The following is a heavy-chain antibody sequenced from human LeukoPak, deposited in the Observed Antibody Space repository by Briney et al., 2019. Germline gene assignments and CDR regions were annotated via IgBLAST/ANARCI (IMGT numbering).Heavy chain of an antibody. V-gene: IGHV4-38-2*02. CDR3: ARRHRSSGWYYFDY. CDR2: IYHSGST. D-gene: IGHD6-19*01. CDR1: GYSISSGYY. Sequence: SETLSLTCTVSGYSISSGYYWGCFRQPPGEGLEWIGSIYHSGSTYYNPSLKSRVTISVDTSKNQFSLKLSSVTAADTAVYYCARRHRSSGWYYFDYWGQGTLVTVSS. J-gene: IGHJ4*02.